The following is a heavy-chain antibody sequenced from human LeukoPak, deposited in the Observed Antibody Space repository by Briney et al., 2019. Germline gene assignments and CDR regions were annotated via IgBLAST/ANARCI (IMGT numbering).Heavy chain of an antibody. CDR3: ARAISYSSGFDY. CDR1: GYTFTSYD. V-gene: IGHV1-8*01. D-gene: IGHD6-19*01. J-gene: IGHJ4*02. Sequence: GPSVKVSCKASGYTFTSYDIHWVPQATGQRLEWIGWMNPNSGNTGYAQKFQGRVTMTRNTSISTAYMELSSLRSEDTAVYYCARAISYSSGFDYWGQGTLVTVSS. CDR2: MNPNSGNT.